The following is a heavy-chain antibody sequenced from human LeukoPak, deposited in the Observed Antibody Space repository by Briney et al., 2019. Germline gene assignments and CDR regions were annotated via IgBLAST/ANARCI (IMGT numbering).Heavy chain of an antibody. Sequence: GASVKVSCKASGYTFISYTIHWVRQAPGQRLEWMGWINTGNGNTKYSQEFQGRVTITRDTSASTAYMELSSLRSEDMAVYYCARESRWMDVWGKGTTVTVSS. V-gene: IGHV1-3*03. CDR2: INTGNGNT. J-gene: IGHJ6*04. D-gene: IGHD2-15*01. CDR3: ARESRWMDV. CDR1: GYTFISYT.